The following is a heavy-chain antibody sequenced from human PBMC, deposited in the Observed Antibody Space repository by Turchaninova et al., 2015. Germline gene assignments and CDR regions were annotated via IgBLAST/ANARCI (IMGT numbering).Heavy chain of an antibody. D-gene: IGHD4-23*01. Sequence: QITLKESGPTLVKPTQTLTLTCTFSGFPPTTGPVGVGLIRQPPGKALEWLAQIYWDGDKRYSPSLKSRLTITKDTSKNQVVLTMTNMDPVDTATFYCAHIRGGGNSPLFDYWGQGTLVTVSS. CDR3: AHIRGGGNSPLFDY. J-gene: IGHJ4*02. CDR2: IYWDGDK. CDR1: GFPPTTGPVG. V-gene: IGHV2-5*02.